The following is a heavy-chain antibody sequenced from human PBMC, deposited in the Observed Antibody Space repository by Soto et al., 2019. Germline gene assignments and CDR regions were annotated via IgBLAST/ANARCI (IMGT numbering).Heavy chain of an antibody. CDR2: INHSGST. CDR3: ARGTPYDILTGYQNRAYYMDV. D-gene: IGHD3-9*01. V-gene: IGHV4-34*01. Sequence: SETLSLTCAVYGGSFSGYYWSWIRQPPGKGLEWIGEINHSGSTNYNPSLKSRVTISVDTSKNQFSLKLSSVTAADTAVYYCARGTPYDILTGYQNRAYYMDVWGKGTTVTVSS. CDR1: GGSFSGYY. J-gene: IGHJ6*03.